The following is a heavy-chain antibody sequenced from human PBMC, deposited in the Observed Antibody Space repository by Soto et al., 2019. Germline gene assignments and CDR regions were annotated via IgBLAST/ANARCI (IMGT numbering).Heavy chain of an antibody. CDR3: ARGQYYDFWSGYSPLFDY. Sequence: EVQLVESGRGLVQPGGSLRLSCAASGFTFSSYWMSWVRQAPGKGLEWVANIKQDGSEKYYVDSVKGRFTISRDNAKNSLYLQMNSLRAEDTAVYYCARGQYYDFWSGYSPLFDYWGQGTLVTVSS. V-gene: IGHV3-7*05. D-gene: IGHD3-3*01. J-gene: IGHJ4*02. CDR2: IKQDGSEK. CDR1: GFTFSSYW.